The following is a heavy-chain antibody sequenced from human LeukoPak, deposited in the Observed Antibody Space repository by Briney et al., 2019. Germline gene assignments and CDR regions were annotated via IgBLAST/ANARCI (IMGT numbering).Heavy chain of an antibody. CDR3: ARGRSSGWYGY. CDR2: INHSGST. CDR1: GGSFSGYY. V-gene: IGHV4-34*01. Sequence: PSETLSLTCAVYGGSFSGYYWSWIRQPPGKGLEWIGEINHSGSTNYNPSLKRRVTISVDTSKNQFSLKLSSVTAADTAVYYCARGRSSGWYGYWGQGTLVTVSS. D-gene: IGHD6-19*01. J-gene: IGHJ4*02.